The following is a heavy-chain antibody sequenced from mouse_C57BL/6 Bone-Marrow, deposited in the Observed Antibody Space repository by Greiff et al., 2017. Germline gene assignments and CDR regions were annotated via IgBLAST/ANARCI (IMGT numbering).Heavy chain of an antibody. CDR1: GYTFTSYW. V-gene: IGHV1-52*01. CDR2: IDPSDSET. J-gene: IGHJ2*01. Sequence: QVQLQQPGAELVRPGSSVKLSCKASGYTFTSYWMHWVKQRPIQGLEWIGNIDPSDSETHYNQKFKDKATLTVDKSSSTAYMQLSSLTSEDSAVYYCARNGATVVAEYCDYWGQGTTLTVSS. CDR3: ARNGATVVAEYCDY. D-gene: IGHD1-1*01.